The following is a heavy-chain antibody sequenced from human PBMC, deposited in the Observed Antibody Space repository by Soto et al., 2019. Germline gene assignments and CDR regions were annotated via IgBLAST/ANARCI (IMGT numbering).Heavy chain of an antibody. V-gene: IGHV4-34*01. J-gene: IGHJ4*02. Sequence: AXETLHLTGAVSGMHFRDYFWSWIRQSPDKGLEWIGEINDSGSTYYNPSFKSRLTISVDTSKSQISLTLTSVTAADSAVYYCQGGDVWGQGTRVTVSS. CDR3: QGGDV. D-gene: IGHD2-21*02. CDR1: GMHFRDYF. CDR2: INDSGST.